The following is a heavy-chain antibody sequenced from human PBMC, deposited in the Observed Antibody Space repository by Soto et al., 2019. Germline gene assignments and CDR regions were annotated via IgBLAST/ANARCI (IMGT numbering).Heavy chain of an antibody. Sequence: EVQLLESGGGLVQPGGSLRLSCAASGFTFSNYAMSWVRQAPGKGLEWVSALSGSTGSTYYADSVKGRFTISRDNSKNTLFLQMDSLRAEDTAIYFCAKPLGYSSGWVMSSDFDYWGQGTLVTVSS. CDR1: GFTFSNYA. V-gene: IGHV3-23*01. J-gene: IGHJ4*02. CDR3: AKPLGYSSGWVMSSDFDY. CDR2: LSGSTGST. D-gene: IGHD6-19*01.